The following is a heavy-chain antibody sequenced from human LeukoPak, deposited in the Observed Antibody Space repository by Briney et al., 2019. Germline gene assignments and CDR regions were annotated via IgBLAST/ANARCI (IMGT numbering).Heavy chain of an antibody. V-gene: IGHV4-38-2*02. J-gene: IGHJ6*03. CDR2: FYRSGNT. CDR3: ARGLSYMDV. Sequence: SETLSLTCSVSGYSIISGYSLGWIRQPPGKGLEWIGSFYRSGNTYYNPSLKSRVTISLDTSKNQSSLKLSSVTAADTAVYYCARGLSYMDVWGRGTTVTVSS. CDR1: GYSIISGYS.